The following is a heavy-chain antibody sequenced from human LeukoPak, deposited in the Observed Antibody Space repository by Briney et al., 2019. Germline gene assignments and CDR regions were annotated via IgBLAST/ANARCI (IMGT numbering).Heavy chain of an antibody. Sequence: ASVTVSCTASGYTFTGDHLHWVRQAPGQGLEYMGWINPRSGGTNYAQKFQGRVAMTRDTSISTAYMELSRLRSDDTAVYYCARDRRSAAGIDYYYYGMDVWGQGTTVTVSS. D-gene: IGHD6-13*01. J-gene: IGHJ6*02. CDR3: ARDRRSAAGIDYYYYGMDV. CDR1: GYTFTGDH. CDR2: INPRSGGT. V-gene: IGHV1-2*02.